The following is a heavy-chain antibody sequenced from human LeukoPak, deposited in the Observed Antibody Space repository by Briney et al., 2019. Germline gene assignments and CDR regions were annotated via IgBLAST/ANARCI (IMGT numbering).Heavy chain of an antibody. CDR3: ARDTTVASGMQF. CDR2: VQSTSN. CDR1: GGSITTFS. Sequence: PSETLSLTCTVSGGSITTFSWTWIRQPPGKGLEWIGSVQSTSNNYNPAFKSRVAISVDTAKNQFFLRLTSVTSADTAGYYCARDTTVASGMQFWGHGSLVTVSS. D-gene: IGHD6-19*01. V-gene: IGHV4-59*01. J-gene: IGHJ4*01.